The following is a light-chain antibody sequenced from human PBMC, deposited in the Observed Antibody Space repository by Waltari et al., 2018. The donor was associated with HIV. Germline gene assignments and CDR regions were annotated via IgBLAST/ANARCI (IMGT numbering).Light chain of an antibody. CDR2: GYN. V-gene: IGLV1-40*01. CDR1: RSTIGPAYP. CDR3: HSYDSSLDGWV. Sequence: QSVLTPPPSVSGAPGQSVTISCTGSRSTIGPAYPVNWYQTLPGTAPKRLIYGYNNRPSGVPDRFSGAKSGTSASLAISGLQAEDEADYYCHSYDSSLDGWVFGGGTKLTVL. J-gene: IGLJ3*02.